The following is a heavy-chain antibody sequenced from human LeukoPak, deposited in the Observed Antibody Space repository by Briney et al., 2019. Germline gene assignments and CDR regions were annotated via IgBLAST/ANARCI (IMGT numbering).Heavy chain of an antibody. CDR2: INNSGGST. D-gene: IGHD3-22*01. Sequence: GGSLRLSCAASGFTFSSYAMNWVRQAPGKGLAWVSGINNSGGSTYYADSVKGRFTISRDNSKNTLYLQMNSLRAEDTAVYYCANSRRSGYWYFDLWGRGTLVTVSS. CDR3: ANSRRSGYWYFDL. J-gene: IGHJ2*01. CDR1: GFTFSSYA. V-gene: IGHV3-23*01.